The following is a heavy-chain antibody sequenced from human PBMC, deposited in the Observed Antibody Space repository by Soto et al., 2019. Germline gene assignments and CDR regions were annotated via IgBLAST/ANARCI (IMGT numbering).Heavy chain of an antibody. V-gene: IGHV3-30*03. J-gene: IGHJ6*02. CDR3: ARQLWSPNVYYYGLDV. CDR2: ISYDGSNK. D-gene: IGHD5-18*01. CDR1: GFTFSSFG. Sequence: VGSLRLSCAASGFTFSSFGMHWVRQAPGRGLEWVAVISYDGSNKYYGDSVKGRFTISRDNSKNTLYLQMNSLRAEDTAVYYCARQLWSPNVYYYGLDVWGQGTTVTVSS.